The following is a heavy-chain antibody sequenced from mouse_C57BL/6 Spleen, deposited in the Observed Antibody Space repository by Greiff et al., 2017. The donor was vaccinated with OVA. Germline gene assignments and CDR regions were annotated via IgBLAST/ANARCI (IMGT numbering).Heavy chain of an antibody. CDR1: GYTFTDYN. CDR3: ARSSCLDWYFDV. CDR2: INPNNGGT. Sequence: EVQLQQSGPELVKPGASVKIPCKASGYTFTDYNMDWVKQSHGKSLEWIGDINPNNGGTIYNQKFKGKATLTVDKSSSTAYMELRSLTSEDTAVYDCARSSCLDWYFDVWGTGTTVTVSS. J-gene: IGHJ1*03. V-gene: IGHV1-18*01.